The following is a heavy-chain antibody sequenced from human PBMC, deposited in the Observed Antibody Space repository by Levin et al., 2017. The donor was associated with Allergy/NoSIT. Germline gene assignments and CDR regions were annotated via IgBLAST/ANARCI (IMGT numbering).Heavy chain of an antibody. CDR2: LNQDGTKE. J-gene: IGHJ3*02. D-gene: IGHD6-19*01. CDR1: GFTFGTYW. Sequence: AGGSLRLSCVASGFTFGTYWMSWVRQDPGKGLEWVANLNQDGTKEYYVSSMKGRFTVSRDNAKNSLSLQMNSLRVEDTAVYYCARGTYSSGWYPDTFDIWGQGTMVTVSS. V-gene: IGHV3-7*04. CDR3: ARGTYSSGWYPDTFDI.